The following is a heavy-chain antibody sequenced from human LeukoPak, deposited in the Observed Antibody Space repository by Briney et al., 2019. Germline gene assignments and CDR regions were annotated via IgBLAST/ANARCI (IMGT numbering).Heavy chain of an antibody. Sequence: GGSLRLSCAASGFIFSTYWMTWVRQAPGKGLEWVATIKYDGDERFYVDSVTGRFTISRDNAKNSLYLQMNSLTAEDTAVYYCVRESFSRGDFNWGQGTLVSVSS. J-gene: IGHJ4*02. CDR2: IKYDGDER. CDR1: GFIFSTYW. CDR3: VRESFSRGDFN. D-gene: IGHD7-27*01. V-gene: IGHV3-7*01.